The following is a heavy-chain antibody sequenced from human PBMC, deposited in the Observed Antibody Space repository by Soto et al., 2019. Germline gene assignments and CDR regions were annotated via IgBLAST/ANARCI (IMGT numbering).Heavy chain of an antibody. Sequence: GESLKISCKGSGYSFTSYWIGWVRQMPGKGLEWMGIIYPGDSDTRYSPSFQGQVTISADKSISTAYLQWSSLKASDTAMYYCASQSLYYDFWSGLDVWGQGTTVTVSS. J-gene: IGHJ6*02. CDR2: IYPGDSDT. CDR3: ASQSLYYDFWSGLDV. D-gene: IGHD3-3*01. V-gene: IGHV5-51*01. CDR1: GYSFTSYW.